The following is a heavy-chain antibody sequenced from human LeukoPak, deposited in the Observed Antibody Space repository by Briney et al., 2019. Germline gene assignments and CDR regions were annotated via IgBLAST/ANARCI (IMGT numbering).Heavy chain of an antibody. D-gene: IGHD2-21*01. V-gene: IGHV3-23*01. CDR1: GFTFSSYA. Sequence: PGGSLRLSCAASGFTFSSYAMSWVRQAPGKGLEWVSAISGSGGSTYYADSVKGRFTISRDNSKNTLYLQMNSLRAEDTALYYCARTRGGDTFQGWDFWGQGTLVTVSS. J-gene: IGHJ4*02. CDR2: ISGSGGST. CDR3: ARTRGGDTFQGWDF.